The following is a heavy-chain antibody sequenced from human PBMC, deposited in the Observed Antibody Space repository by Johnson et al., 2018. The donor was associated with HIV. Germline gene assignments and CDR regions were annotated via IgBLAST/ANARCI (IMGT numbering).Heavy chain of an antibody. CDR2: ISGNGANT. D-gene: IGHD6-19*01. Sequence: VQLVESGGGLVQPGGSLRLSCAASGFTFSSYALSWVRQAPGKGLEWVSVISGNGANTYYADSVKGRFTISRDNSKNTLYLQMNSLRAEDTAVYYCAREVRKAVAGNFDIWGQGTMVTVSS. J-gene: IGHJ3*02. CDR3: AREVRKAVAGNFDI. CDR1: GFTFSSYA. V-gene: IGHV3-23*04.